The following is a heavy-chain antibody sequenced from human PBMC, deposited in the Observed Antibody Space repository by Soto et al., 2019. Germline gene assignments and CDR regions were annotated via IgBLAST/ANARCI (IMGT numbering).Heavy chain of an antibody. D-gene: IGHD4-17*01. Sequence: GGSLRLSCAASGFTFSSYAMSWVRQAPAKGLEWVSAISGSGGSTYYADSVKGRFTISRDNSKNTLYLQMNSLRAEDTAVYYCAKVRAVTKLFYYYGMDVWGQGTTVTVSS. CDR2: ISGSGGST. J-gene: IGHJ6*02. V-gene: IGHV3-23*01. CDR3: AKVRAVTKLFYYYGMDV. CDR1: GFTFSSYA.